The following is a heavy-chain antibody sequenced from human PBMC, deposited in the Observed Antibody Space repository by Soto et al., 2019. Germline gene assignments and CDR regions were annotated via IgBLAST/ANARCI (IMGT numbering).Heavy chain of an antibody. CDR1: GYIFTSHY. V-gene: IGHV1-46*01. Sequence: QVQLVQSGAEVRKPGASVKVSCKASGYIFTSHYIHWVRQAPGQGLEWMGIINPTGGGTSYAQKFQGRVTMTRDTPTSTVYMELSSLRSEDTAVYYCARESTLAYWGQGTLVTVSS. CDR2: INPTGGGT. CDR3: ARESTLAY. J-gene: IGHJ4*02.